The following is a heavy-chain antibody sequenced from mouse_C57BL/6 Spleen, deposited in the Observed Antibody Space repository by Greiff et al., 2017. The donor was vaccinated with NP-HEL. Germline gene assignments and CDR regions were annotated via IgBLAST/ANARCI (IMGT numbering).Heavy chain of an antibody. CDR2: ISYDGSN. Sequence: EVKLQESGPGLVKPSQSLSLTCSVTGYSITSGYYWNWIRQFPGNKLEWMGYISYDGSNNYNPSLKNRISITRDTSKNQFFLKLNSVTTEDTATYYCARADYYGSSYSWYFDVWGTGTTVTVSS. CDR1: GYSITSGYY. V-gene: IGHV3-6*01. D-gene: IGHD1-1*01. CDR3: ARADYYGSSYSWYFDV. J-gene: IGHJ1*03.